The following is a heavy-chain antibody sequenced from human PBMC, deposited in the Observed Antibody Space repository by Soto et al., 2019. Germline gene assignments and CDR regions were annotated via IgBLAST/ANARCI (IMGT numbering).Heavy chain of an antibody. D-gene: IGHD3-16*01. CDR3: ARDVIRGRMDV. CDR2: INPNSGGT. J-gene: IGHJ6*02. CDR1: GYTFTGYY. Sequence: QVQLVQSGAEVKKPGASVKVSCKASGYTFTGYYMHWVRQAPGQGLEWMGWINPNSGGTNYEQKFQGRVTMTRDTSISTAYMELSRLRSDDTAVYYCARDVIRGRMDVWGQGTTVTVSS. V-gene: IGHV1-2*02.